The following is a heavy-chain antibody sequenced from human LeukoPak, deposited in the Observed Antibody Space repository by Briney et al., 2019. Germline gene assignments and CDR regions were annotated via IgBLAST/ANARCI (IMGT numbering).Heavy chain of an antibody. CDR3: ARDKSHYDILTAANWFDP. J-gene: IGHJ5*02. CDR2: INPGSGST. V-gene: IGHV1-46*01. Sequence: GASVKVSCKASGYTFTSYYMHWVRQAPGQGLEWMGIINPGSGSTTYAQKFQGRITVTRDPSTSTVYMELSSLKSEDTAVYYCARDKSHYDILTAANWFDPWGQGTLVTVSS. D-gene: IGHD3-9*01. CDR1: GYTFTSYY.